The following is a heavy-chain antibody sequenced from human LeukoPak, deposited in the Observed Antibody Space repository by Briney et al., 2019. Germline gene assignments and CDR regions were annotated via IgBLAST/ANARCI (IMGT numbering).Heavy chain of an antibody. J-gene: IGHJ4*02. CDR3: ARDQVAGTGLQTYYFDY. V-gene: IGHV3-21*01. D-gene: IGHD6-19*01. Sequence: PGGSLRLSCAASGFTFSSYSMNWVRQAPGKGLEWVSSISSSSSYIYYADSVKGRFTISRDNAKNSLYLQMNSLRAEDTAVYYCARDQVAGTGLQTYYFDYWGQGTLVTVSS. CDR1: GFTFSSYS. CDR2: ISSSSSYI.